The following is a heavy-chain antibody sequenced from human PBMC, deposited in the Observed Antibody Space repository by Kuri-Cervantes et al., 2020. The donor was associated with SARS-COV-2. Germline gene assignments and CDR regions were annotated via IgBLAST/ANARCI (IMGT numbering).Heavy chain of an antibody. V-gene: IGHV1-24*01. CDR3: ARDRPEKTTIFWSGYQTVHFDY. D-gene: IGHD3-3*01. CDR1: GYTLTELS. Sequence: ASVKVSCKVSGYTLTELSMHWVRQAPGKGLEWMGGFDPEDGETIYAQKFQGRVTMTTDTSTSTAYMELRSLRSDDTAVYYCARDRPEKTTIFWSGYQTVHFDYWGQGTLVTVSS. J-gene: IGHJ4*02. CDR2: FDPEDGET.